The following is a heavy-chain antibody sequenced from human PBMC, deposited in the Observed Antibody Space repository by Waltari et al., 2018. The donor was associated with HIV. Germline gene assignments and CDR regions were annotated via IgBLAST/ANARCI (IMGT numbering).Heavy chain of an antibody. CDR1: GGSISGYY. CDR3: ARDRDGTGWSGWGGFDS. CDR2: IYYTGST. Sequence: QVQLQESGPGLVKPSETLTLTCSVSGGSISGYYWSWIRQPPGKGLEWIGYIYYTGSTNYNASLKSRLTMSVDTSKNQFSLQLSSLTAADTAMYYCARDRDGTGWSGWGGFDSWGQGSLVTVSS. V-gene: IGHV4-59*01. D-gene: IGHD6-19*01. J-gene: IGHJ4*02.